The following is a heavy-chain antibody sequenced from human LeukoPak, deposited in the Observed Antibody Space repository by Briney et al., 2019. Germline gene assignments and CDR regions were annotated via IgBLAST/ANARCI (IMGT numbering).Heavy chain of an antibody. CDR2: LNSDGSNT. Sequence: GGSLRLSCAASGFTFSNYAMSWVRQAPGKGLEWVSALNSDGSNTYYADSVKGRFTISRDNSKNTLYLQMNSLRAEDTAVYYCAKDSNYGSGLDYWGQGTLVTVSS. V-gene: IGHV3-23*01. D-gene: IGHD3-10*01. CDR1: GFTFSNYA. CDR3: AKDSNYGSGLDY. J-gene: IGHJ4*02.